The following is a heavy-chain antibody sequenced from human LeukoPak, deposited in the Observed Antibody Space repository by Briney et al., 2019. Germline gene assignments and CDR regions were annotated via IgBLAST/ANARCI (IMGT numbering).Heavy chain of an antibody. D-gene: IGHD5-24*01. J-gene: IGHJ6*02. CDR2: IYYSGST. V-gene: IGHV4-59*01. CDR3: VRHEGWLQSDYYYGMDV. Sequence: SETLSLTCTVSGGSISSYYWNWIRQPPGKGLEWIGYIYYSGSTNYNPSLRSRVTISVDTSKNQFSLKLSSVTAADTAVYYCVRHEGWLQSDYYYGMDVWGQGTTVTVSS. CDR1: GGSISSYY.